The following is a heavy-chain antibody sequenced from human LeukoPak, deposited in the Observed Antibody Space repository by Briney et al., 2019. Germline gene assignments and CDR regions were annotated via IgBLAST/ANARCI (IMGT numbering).Heavy chain of an antibody. CDR3: ARDSPGGYFDY. J-gene: IGHJ4*02. CDR2: IKQDGSEK. D-gene: IGHD3-16*01. CDR1: GFTFSSYW. Sequence: GGSLRLSCAASGFTFSSYWMSWVRQAPGKGLEGVANIKQDGSEKYYVDSVKGRFTISRDNAKNSLYLQMNSLRAEDTAVYYCARDSPGGYFDYWGQGTLVTVSS. V-gene: IGHV3-7*03.